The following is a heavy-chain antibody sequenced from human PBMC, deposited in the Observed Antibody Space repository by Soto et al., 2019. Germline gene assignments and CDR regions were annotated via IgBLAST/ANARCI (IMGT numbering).Heavy chain of an antibody. V-gene: IGHV1-69*12. Sequence: QVQLVQSGAEVKKPGSSVKVSCKASGGTLSSYAISWVRQAPGQGLEWMGGIIPIFGTANYAQTFQGRVTSTADESTSTAYMELSSLRSEDTAVYYCARDDNFSGWFDPWGQGTLVTVSS. CDR3: ARDDNFSGWFDP. J-gene: IGHJ5*02. CDR2: IIPIFGTA. D-gene: IGHD1-1*01. CDR1: GGTLSSYA.